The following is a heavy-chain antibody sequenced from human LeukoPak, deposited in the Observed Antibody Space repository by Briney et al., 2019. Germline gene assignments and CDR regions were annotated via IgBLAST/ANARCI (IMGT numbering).Heavy chain of an antibody. CDR3: ARRSQAYESRGYPAGPLDY. CDR2: IKEDGREI. CDR1: RLTSTSYW. D-gene: IGHD3-22*01. J-gene: IGHJ4*02. Sequence: GGSLRLSCAASRLTSTSYWMIWVRQAPGKGLEWVANIKEDGREIYYVVSVRGRFTVSRDSAKKSLYLQMNSLGAEDTAVYYSARRSQAYESRGYPAGPLDYWGRGTPATVSS. V-gene: IGHV3-7*01.